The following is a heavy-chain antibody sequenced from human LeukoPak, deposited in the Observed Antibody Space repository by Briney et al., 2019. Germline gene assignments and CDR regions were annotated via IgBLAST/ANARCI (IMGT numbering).Heavy chain of an antibody. Sequence: GGSLRLSCAASGFTFSGYAMHWVRQAPGKGLEWVAVISYDGSNKYYADSVKGRFTISRDNSKNTLYLQMNSLRAEDTAVYYCARGGGSSSWYLLDYWGQGTLVTVSS. CDR1: GFTFSGYA. J-gene: IGHJ4*02. CDR3: ARGGGSSSWYLLDY. V-gene: IGHV3-30-3*01. D-gene: IGHD6-13*01. CDR2: ISYDGSNK.